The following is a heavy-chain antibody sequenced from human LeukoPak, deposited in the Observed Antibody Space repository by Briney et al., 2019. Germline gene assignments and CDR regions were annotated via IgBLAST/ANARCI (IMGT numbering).Heavy chain of an antibody. J-gene: IGHJ4*02. CDR3: ARASQLEPGVHFDY. Sequence: GGSLRLSCAASGFTFISYAIHWVRQTPGKGLEWVAVVSYDGRNQYYADSVKGRFTISRDNSTNTLYLQMNSLRAEDTAMYYCARASQLEPGVHFDYWGQGTLVTVSS. V-gene: IGHV3-30-3*01. CDR2: VSYDGRNQ. D-gene: IGHD1-1*01. CDR1: GFTFISYA.